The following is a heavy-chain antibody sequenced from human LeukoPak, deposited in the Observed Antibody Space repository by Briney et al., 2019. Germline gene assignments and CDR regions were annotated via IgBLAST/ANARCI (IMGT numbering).Heavy chain of an antibody. V-gene: IGHV3-48*03. CDR2: ISSSGTTI. CDR1: GFTFSGYE. CDR3: ASDEGNYFDY. J-gene: IGHJ4*02. Sequence: GGSLRLSCAASGFTFSGYEMNWVRQAPGKGLEWLSYISSSGTTIFNADSVKGRFTISRDNARNSLFLQMNSLRAEDTAIYYCASDEGNYFDYWGQGTLVTVSS.